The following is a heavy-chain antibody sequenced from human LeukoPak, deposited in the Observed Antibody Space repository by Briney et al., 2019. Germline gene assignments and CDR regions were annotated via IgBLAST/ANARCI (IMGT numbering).Heavy chain of an antibody. J-gene: IGHJ4*02. CDR3: ARDRGSSGWYEFDY. Sequence: GGSLRLSCAASGFTSGRYWMSWVRQAPGRGLEWVANIRQDGSEKYYVDSVRGRFTISRDNAKNSLYLQMNSLRAEDTAVYYCARDRGSSGWYEFDYWGQGTLVTVSS. V-gene: IGHV3-7*01. CDR2: IRQDGSEK. D-gene: IGHD6-19*01. CDR1: GFTSGRYW.